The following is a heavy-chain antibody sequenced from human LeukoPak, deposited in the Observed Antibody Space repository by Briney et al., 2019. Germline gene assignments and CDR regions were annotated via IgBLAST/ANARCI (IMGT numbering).Heavy chain of an antibody. J-gene: IGHJ4*02. V-gene: IGHV1-24*01. CDR1: GYTLTELS. CDR3: ATALLKYDSSGYYFANFDY. Sequence: GASVKVSCKVSGYTLTELSMHWVRQAPGNGLEWMGGFDPEDGETIYAQKFQGRVTMTEDTSTDTAYMELSSLRSEDTAVYYCATALLKYDSSGYYFANFDYWGQGTLVTVSS. CDR2: FDPEDGET. D-gene: IGHD3-22*01.